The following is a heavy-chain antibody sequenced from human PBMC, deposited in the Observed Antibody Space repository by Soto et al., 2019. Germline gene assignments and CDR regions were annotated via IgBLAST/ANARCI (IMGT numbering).Heavy chain of an antibody. CDR1: GGSMNIHY. CDR3: AIEGLRWDAGAMDD. V-gene: IGHV4-4*07. D-gene: IGHD1-26*01. Sequence: QVQLQESGPRLVKPSETLSLSCTVSGGSMNIHYWTWIRQPAGKGLEWVGRISASGTTNYNPSLTSRLAQAMGTSRNIFSLSRISITAADSAVYYCAIEGLRWDAGAMDDWGQRTTVTVS. CDR2: ISASGTT. J-gene: IGHJ6*02.